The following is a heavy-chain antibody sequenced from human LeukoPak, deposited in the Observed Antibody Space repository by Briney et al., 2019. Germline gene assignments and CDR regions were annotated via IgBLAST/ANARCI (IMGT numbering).Heavy chain of an antibody. CDR1: GFTFRSYA. CDR3: AKGGGSSIAAAGIGSYYGMDV. Sequence: GGSLRLSCVASGFTFRSYAMTWVRQAPGKGLEWVSGISGSGGSTYYADSVRGRFTISRDNSKNTLYLQMNSLRAEDTAVYYCAKGGGSSIAAAGIGSYYGMDVWGKGTTVTVSS. CDR2: ISGSGGST. V-gene: IGHV3-23*01. D-gene: IGHD6-13*01. J-gene: IGHJ6*04.